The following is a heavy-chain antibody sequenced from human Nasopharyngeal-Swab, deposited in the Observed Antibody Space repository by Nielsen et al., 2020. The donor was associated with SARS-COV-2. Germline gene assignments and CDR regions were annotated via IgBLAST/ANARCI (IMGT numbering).Heavy chain of an antibody. J-gene: IGHJ6*02. Sequence: SLKISCEASGFTFDDYAMHWVRQAPGKGLEWVSGISWNSGSIGYADSVKGRFTISRDNAKNSLYLQMNSLRAEDTALYYCAKDPGDYYGMDVWGQGTTVTVSS. CDR2: ISWNSGSI. V-gene: IGHV3-9*01. CDR3: AKDPGDYYGMDV. CDR1: GFTFDDYA.